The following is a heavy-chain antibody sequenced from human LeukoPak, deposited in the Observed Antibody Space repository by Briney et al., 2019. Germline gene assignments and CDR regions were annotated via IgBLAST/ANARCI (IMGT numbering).Heavy chain of an antibody. V-gene: IGHV3-30*04. CDR3: AKDVPGYSYGTFDY. CDR2: ISKDGSVQ. D-gene: IGHD5-18*01. Sequence: PGGSLRLSCAASGFTFSLFSIHWVRQAPGKGLEWVAVISKDGSVQYFGDSVKGRFTISRDNSKDTVYLQMNSLTAEDTALYYCAKDVPGYSYGTFDYWGQGTLVTVSS. J-gene: IGHJ4*02. CDR1: GFTFSLFS.